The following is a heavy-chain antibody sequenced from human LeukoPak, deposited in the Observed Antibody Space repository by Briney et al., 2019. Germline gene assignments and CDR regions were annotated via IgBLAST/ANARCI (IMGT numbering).Heavy chain of an antibody. Sequence: GRSLRLSCAASGFTFSSYGMHWVRQAPGKGLEWVAVIWYDGSDKYYADSVKGRFTISRDNSKNTLYLQMNSLRVEDTAVYYCARVLGDSGWYLGWFDPWGQGALVTVSS. J-gene: IGHJ5*02. D-gene: IGHD6-19*01. V-gene: IGHV3-33*01. CDR1: GFTFSSYG. CDR3: ARVLGDSGWYLGWFDP. CDR2: IWYDGSDK.